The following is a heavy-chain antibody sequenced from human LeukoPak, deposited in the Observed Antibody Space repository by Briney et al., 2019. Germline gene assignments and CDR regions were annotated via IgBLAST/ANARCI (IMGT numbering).Heavy chain of an antibody. J-gene: IGHJ6*02. V-gene: IGHV4-59*12. CDR1: GGSISSYY. Sequence: TSETLSLTCTVSGGSISSYYWSWIRQPPGKGLEWIGYIYYSGSTNYNPSLKSRVTISVDTSKNQFSLKLSSVTAADTAVYYCARDGCSSTSCKAAEYYYYGMDVWGQGTTVTVSS. CDR2: IYYSGST. D-gene: IGHD2-2*01. CDR3: ARDGCSSTSCKAAEYYYYGMDV.